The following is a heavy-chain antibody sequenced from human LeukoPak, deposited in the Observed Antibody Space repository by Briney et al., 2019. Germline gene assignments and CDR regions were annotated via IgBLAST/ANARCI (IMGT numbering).Heavy chain of an antibody. CDR1: GGSISSGGYS. D-gene: IGHD4-23*01. CDR3: ARDLEDYGGNSDAFDI. CDR2: IYYSGST. Sequence: TSQTLSLTCAVSGGSISSGGYSWSWIRQPPGKGLEWIGYIYYSGSTNYNPSLKSRVTISVDTSKNQFSLKLSSVTAADTAVYYCARDLEDYGGNSDAFDIWGQGTMVTVSS. J-gene: IGHJ3*02. V-gene: IGHV4-30-4*07.